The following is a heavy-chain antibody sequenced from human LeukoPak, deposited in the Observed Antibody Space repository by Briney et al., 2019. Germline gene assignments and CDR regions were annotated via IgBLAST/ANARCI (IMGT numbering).Heavy chain of an antibody. V-gene: IGHV1-18*01. J-gene: IGHJ4*02. Sequence: ASVKVSCKASGYTFASYGISWVRQAPGQGLEWMGWITSYNGNTNYAQNFQGRVTMTTDTSTSTGYMELRSLRSDDTAVYYCARDVSGSYYAYWGQGTLVTVSS. D-gene: IGHD1-26*01. CDR1: GYTFASYG. CDR2: ITSYNGNT. CDR3: ARDVSGSYYAY.